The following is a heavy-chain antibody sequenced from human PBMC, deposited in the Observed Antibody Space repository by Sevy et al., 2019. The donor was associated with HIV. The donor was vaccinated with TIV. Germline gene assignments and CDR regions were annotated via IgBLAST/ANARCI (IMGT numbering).Heavy chain of an antibody. CDR2: IYHSGST. CDR3: ARVGCSGGSCYGPLDY. D-gene: IGHD2-15*01. CDR1: GGSISSSNW. V-gene: IGHV4-4*02. Sequence: SETLSLTCAVSGGSISSSNWWSWVRQPPGKGLEWIGEIYHSGSTNYNPSLKSRVTISVDKSKNQFSLKLSSVTAADTAVYYCARVGCSGGSCYGPLDYWGQGTLVTVSS. J-gene: IGHJ4*02.